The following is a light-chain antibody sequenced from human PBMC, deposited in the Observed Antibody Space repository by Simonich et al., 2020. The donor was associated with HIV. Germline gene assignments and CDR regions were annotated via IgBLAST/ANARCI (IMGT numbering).Light chain of an antibody. J-gene: IGLJ2*01. CDR3: SSYTSSRTLV. Sequence: QSALTQPASVSGSPGQSITISCTGTSSDVGSYMFVSWYQQHSGKAPKLMIYEGSKRPSGVSNRFSGSKSGNTASLTISGLQAEDEADYYCSSYTSSRTLVFGGGTKLTVL. CDR2: EGS. CDR1: SSDVGSYMF. V-gene: IGLV2-14*02.